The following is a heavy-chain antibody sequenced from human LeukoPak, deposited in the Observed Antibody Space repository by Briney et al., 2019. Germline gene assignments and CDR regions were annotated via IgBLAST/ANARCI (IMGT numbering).Heavy chain of an antibody. CDR1: GDSTNTYF. CDR2: IYYTGTT. Sequence: SETLSLTCTMSGDSTNTYFWSWIRQPPGKGLEWIGYIYYTGTTNYNPSLKSRVTISVDTSKNQFSLMLSSVTAADTAVYYCASKSSDHGELRFDYWGQGTLVTVSS. CDR3: ASKSSDHGELRFDY. V-gene: IGHV4-59*01. D-gene: IGHD4-17*01. J-gene: IGHJ4*02.